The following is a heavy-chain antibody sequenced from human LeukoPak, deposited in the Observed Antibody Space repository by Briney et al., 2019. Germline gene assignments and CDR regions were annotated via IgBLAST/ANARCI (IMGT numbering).Heavy chain of an antibody. CDR2: IYYSGST. CDR1: GGSFSGYY. D-gene: IGHD3-10*01. Sequence: SETLSLTCAVYGGSFSGYYWSWIRQPPGKGLEWIGYIYYSGSTNYNPSLKSRVTISVDTSKNQFSPKLSSVTAADTAVYYCARTDGSGSFLGYYFDYWGQGTLVTVSS. J-gene: IGHJ4*02. CDR3: ARTDGSGSFLGYYFDY. V-gene: IGHV4-59*01.